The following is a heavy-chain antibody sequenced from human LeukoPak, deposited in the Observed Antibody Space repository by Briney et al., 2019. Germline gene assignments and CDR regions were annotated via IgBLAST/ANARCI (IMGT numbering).Heavy chain of an antibody. D-gene: IGHD2-21*01. V-gene: IGHV3-64D*09. CDR1: GFTFSAYS. CDR2: ISTNGGST. J-gene: IGHJ4*02. Sequence: GGTLRLSCSASGFTFSAYSMHWVRQAPGKGLEYVSAISTNGGSTYYADSVKGRSTISRDNSKNTLYLEINSLRAEDTALYYCHGLFSGGQGTLVTVSS. CDR3: HGLFS.